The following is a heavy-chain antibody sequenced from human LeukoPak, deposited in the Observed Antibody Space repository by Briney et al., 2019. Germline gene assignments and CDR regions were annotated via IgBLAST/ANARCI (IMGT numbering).Heavy chain of an antibody. CDR1: GGAFSGYF. CDR2: INHSGST. V-gene: IGHV4-34*01. Sequence: SETLSLTCAVNGGAFSGYFWSWIRQPPGKGLEWIGEINHSGSTYYNASLKSRITISVDTSKRQFSLRMNSVTAADTAVYFCAGYYSSIYGMDVWGQGTSVTVSS. J-gene: IGHJ6*02. D-gene: IGHD3-3*01. CDR3: AGYYSSIYGMDV.